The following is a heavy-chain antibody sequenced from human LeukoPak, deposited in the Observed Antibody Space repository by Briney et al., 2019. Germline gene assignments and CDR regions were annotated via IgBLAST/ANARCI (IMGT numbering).Heavy chain of an antibody. J-gene: IGHJ1*01. Sequence: PGRSLRLSCAASGFTFSTYGMHWVRQAPGKGLEWVAVIWYDGTDKYYADSVKGRFTISRDNSKNTLYLQMNSLRAEDTAVYYRARAGGMTSEYFQHWGQGTLVTVSS. CDR2: IWYDGTDK. D-gene: IGHD3-16*01. CDR1: GFTFSTYG. CDR3: ARAGGMTSEYFQH. V-gene: IGHV3-33*01.